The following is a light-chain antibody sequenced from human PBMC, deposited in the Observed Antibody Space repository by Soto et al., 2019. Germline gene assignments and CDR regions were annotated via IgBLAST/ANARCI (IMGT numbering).Light chain of an antibody. CDR1: QSVDSN. J-gene: IGKJ5*01. Sequence: IVMTQSPATLSVSPGERVTLSCRVSQSVDSNFAWYQQRPGQAPRLLIYGASTRATDVPARFSASGSGTDFTLTISSLQSEDFVVYYCQQYNTWPITFGQGTRLEN. CDR3: QQYNTWPIT. CDR2: GAS. V-gene: IGKV3-15*01.